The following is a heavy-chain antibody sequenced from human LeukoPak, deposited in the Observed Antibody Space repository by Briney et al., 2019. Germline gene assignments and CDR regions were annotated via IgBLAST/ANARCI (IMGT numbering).Heavy chain of an antibody. CDR3: ARISAAAGTFLYDY. V-gene: IGHV2-70*11. D-gene: IGHD6-13*01. CDR1: GFSLSTSGMC. CDR2: IDWDDDK. Sequence: KSGPTLVNPTQTLTLTCTFSGFSLSTSGMCVSWIRQPPGKALEWLARIDWDDDKYYSTSLKTRLTTSKDTSKNQVVLTMTNMDPVDTATYYCARISAAAGTFLYDYWGQGTLVTVSS. J-gene: IGHJ4*02.